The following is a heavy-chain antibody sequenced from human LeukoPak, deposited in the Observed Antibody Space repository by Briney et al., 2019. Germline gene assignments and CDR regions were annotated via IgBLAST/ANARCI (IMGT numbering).Heavy chain of an antibody. Sequence: PLETLSLTCTVSGGSISSYFWSWIRQPPGKGLEWIGYIYTSGSTNYNPSLKSRVTISVDTSKNQFSLKLSSVTAADTAVYYCARQRYYYYYMDVWGKGTTVTVSS. D-gene: IGHD5-24*01. J-gene: IGHJ6*03. V-gene: IGHV4-4*09. CDR1: GGSISSYF. CDR3: ARQRYYYYYMDV. CDR2: IYTSGST.